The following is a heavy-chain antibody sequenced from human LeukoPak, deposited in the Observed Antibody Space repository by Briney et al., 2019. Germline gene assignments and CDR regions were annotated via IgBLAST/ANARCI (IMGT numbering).Heavy chain of an antibody. D-gene: IGHD3-9*01. J-gene: IGHJ4*02. Sequence: GGSLRLSCAASGFTFSSFWMSWVRQAPGKGLEWVANIRRDGSLQYYVDSVEGRFTISRDNAKNSLYLQMNTLRADDTAVYYCTRVSGGYDMSDYWGQGTLVTVSS. V-gene: IGHV3-7*03. CDR2: IRRDGSLQ. CDR1: GFTFSSFW. CDR3: TRVSGGYDMSDY.